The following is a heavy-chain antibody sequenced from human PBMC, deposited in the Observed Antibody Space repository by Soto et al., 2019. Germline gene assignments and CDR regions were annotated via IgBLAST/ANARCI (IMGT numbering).Heavy chain of an antibody. D-gene: IGHD6-13*01. CDR2: INSDGSTT. J-gene: IGHJ4*02. CDR3: ARIPPGWGGEQLVLDH. CDR1: GFTFSSFW. V-gene: IGHV3-74*01. Sequence: EVQLVESGGGLVQPGGSLRLSCAASGFTFSSFWMHWVRQAPGKGLVWVSRINSDGSTTSYADSVKGRFTISRDNAKNTLYLQMNRLRAEDTAVYYCARIPPGWGGEQLVLDHWGQGTLVTVSS.